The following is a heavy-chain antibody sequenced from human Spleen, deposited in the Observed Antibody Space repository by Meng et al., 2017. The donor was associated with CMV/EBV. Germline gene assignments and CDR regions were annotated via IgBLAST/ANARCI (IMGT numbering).Heavy chain of an antibody. CDR3: ARGGLCTALPEAPCCSSIDN. D-gene: IGHD2-8*01. J-gene: IGHJ4*02. V-gene: IGHV1-2*02. CDR1: GYTLTGYF. Sequence: SVKVSCKTSGYTLTGYFMHWVRQAPGQGLEWMGWINPNSGGTNHAQKFQGRVIMTWDTPISTAYMELSRLRSNDTAVLYCARGGLCTALPEAPCCSSIDNWGQGTLVTVSS. CDR2: INPNSGGT.